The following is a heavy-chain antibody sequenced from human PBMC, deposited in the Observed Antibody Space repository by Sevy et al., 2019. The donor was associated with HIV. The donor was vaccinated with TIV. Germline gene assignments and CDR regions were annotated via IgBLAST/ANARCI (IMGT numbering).Heavy chain of an antibody. CDR2: INSDDTSI. CDR3: ARGSGVAFDY. J-gene: IGHJ4*02. V-gene: IGHV3-74*01. Sequence: GGSLRLSCEASGFPFSSHWMHWVRQGPGQGLVWVSGINSDDTSIPYANSVKGRFTISRDKVKNTLYLQMSSLRAEETALYYCARGSGVAFDYWGQGTLVTVSS. CDR1: GFPFSSHW. D-gene: IGHD3-10*01.